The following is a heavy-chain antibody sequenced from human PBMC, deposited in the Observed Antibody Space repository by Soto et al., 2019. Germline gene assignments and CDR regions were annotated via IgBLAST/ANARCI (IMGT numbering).Heavy chain of an antibody. CDR2: IDWDDDK. D-gene: IGHD3-22*01. J-gene: IGHJ3*02. V-gene: IGHV2-70*04. CDR1: GFSLSTSGMR. CDR3: ARSNYYYDSSGLDAFDI. Sequence: SGPTRVNPTQTLTLTCTFSGFSLSTSGMRVSWIRQPPGKALEWLARIDWDDDKFYSTSLKTRLTISKDTSKNQVVLTMTNMEPVDTATYYCARSNYYYDSSGLDAFDIWGQGTMVTVSS.